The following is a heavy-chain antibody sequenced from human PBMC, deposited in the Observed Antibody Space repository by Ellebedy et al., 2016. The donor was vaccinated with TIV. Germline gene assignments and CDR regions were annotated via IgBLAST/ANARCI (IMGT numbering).Heavy chain of an antibody. V-gene: IGHV3-48*03. CDR2: ISSSGSTI. D-gene: IGHD1-26*01. Sequence: PGGSLRLSCAASGFTFSSYEMNWVRQAPGKGLEWVSYISSSGSTIYYADSVKGRFTISRDNAKNSLYLQMNSLRAEDTAVYYCARVESGGSYVDAFDIWGQGTMVTVSS. CDR3: ARVESGGSYVDAFDI. CDR1: GFTFSSYE. J-gene: IGHJ3*02.